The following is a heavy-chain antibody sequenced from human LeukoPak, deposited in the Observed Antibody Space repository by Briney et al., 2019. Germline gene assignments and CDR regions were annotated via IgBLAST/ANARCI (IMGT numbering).Heavy chain of an antibody. V-gene: IGHV4-61*02. CDR3: ARDDLSYYFDY. CDR1: GGSISSGSYY. Sequence: SETLSLTCTVSGGSISSGSYYWSWIRQPAGKGLEWIGRIYTSGSTNYNPSLKSRVTISVDTSKNQFSLKLSSVTAADTAVYYCARDDLSYYFDYWGQGTLVTVSS. CDR2: IYTSGST. D-gene: IGHD3-3*01. J-gene: IGHJ4*02.